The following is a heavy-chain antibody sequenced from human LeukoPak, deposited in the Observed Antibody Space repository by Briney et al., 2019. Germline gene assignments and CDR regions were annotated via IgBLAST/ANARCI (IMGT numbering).Heavy chain of an antibody. V-gene: IGHV1-2*02. CDR3: ARGGSYSEYLQH. CDR2: INPNSGGT. D-gene: IGHD1-26*01. CDR1: GYTFTGYY. J-gene: IGHJ1*01. Sequence: ASVKVSCKASGYTFTGYYMHWVRPAPGQGLEWMGWINPNSGGTNYAQKFQGRVTMTSDTSITTAYMELSRLRSDDTALYYCARGGSYSEYLQHWGQGTLVTVSS.